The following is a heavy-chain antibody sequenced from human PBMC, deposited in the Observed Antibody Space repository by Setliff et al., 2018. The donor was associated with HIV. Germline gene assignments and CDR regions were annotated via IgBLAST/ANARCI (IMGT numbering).Heavy chain of an antibody. CDR3: VRMEATRPPRGLDY. J-gene: IGHJ4*02. D-gene: IGHD6-6*01. V-gene: IGHV4-39*01. Sequence: PSQTLSLTCTVSGGFVSRSSYYWGWIRQPRGKRLEWIGTIYYNGDTQYNPSFKSRVIMSVDTSKSQFSLRLISVTAADTAVYYCVRMEATRPPRGLDYWGPGTLVTVSS. CDR1: GGFVSRSSYY. CDR2: IYYNGDT.